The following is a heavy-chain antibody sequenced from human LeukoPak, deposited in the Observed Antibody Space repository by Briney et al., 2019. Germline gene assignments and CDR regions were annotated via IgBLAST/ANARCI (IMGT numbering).Heavy chain of an antibody. D-gene: IGHD3-10*01. V-gene: IGHV4-39*01. CDR1: GGSISSSRYY. CDR3: ARQVYYYASGTTYYYYMDV. Sequence: SETLSLTCTVSGGSISSSRYYWGWIRQPPGKGLEWIGSIYYSGSTYYNPSLKSRVTISVDTSKNHFSLKLSSVTAADTAVYYCARQVYYYASGTTYYYYMDVWGNGTTDTISS. CDR2: IYYSGST. J-gene: IGHJ6*03.